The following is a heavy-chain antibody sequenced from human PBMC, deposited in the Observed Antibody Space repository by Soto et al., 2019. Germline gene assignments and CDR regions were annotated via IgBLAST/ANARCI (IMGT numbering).Heavy chain of an antibody. CDR2: IYYSGST. Sequence: SETLSLTCTVSGGSISSYYWSWIRQPPGKGLEWIGYIYYSGSTNYNPSLKSRVTISVVTSKNQFSLKLSSVTAADTAVYYCARELGTAPYNWFDPWGQGTLVTVS. J-gene: IGHJ5*02. D-gene: IGHD5-18*01. CDR3: ARELGTAPYNWFDP. CDR1: GGSISSYY. V-gene: IGHV4-59*12.